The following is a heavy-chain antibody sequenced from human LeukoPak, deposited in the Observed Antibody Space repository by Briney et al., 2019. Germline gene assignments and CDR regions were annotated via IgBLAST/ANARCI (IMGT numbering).Heavy chain of an antibody. CDR3: ARDYSTVTTFFDY. D-gene: IGHD4-17*01. J-gene: IGHJ4*02. CDR2: IRQDGNEI. Sequence: PGGSLRLSCAASRFTFSTYWMGWVRQAPGKGLEWVANIRQDGNEIYYLDPVKGRFTISRDNAKNSLYLQMNSLRAEDTAVYYCARDYSTVTTFFDYWGQGTLVTVSS. V-gene: IGHV3-7*01. CDR1: RFTFSTYW.